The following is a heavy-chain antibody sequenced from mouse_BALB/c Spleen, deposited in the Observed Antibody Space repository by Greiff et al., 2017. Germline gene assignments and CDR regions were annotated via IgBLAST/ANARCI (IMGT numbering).Heavy chain of an antibody. J-gene: IGHJ2*01. CDR2: INSNGGST. CDR1: GFTFSSYG. V-gene: IGHV5-6-3*01. CDR3: ARAPYDYDGVDY. Sequence: EVKLMESGGGLVQPGGSLKLSCAASGFTFSSYGMSWVRQTPDKRLELVATINSNGGSTYYPDSVKGRFTISRDNAKNTLYLQMSSLKSEDTAMYYCARAPYDYDGVDYWGQGTTLTVSS. D-gene: IGHD2-4*01.